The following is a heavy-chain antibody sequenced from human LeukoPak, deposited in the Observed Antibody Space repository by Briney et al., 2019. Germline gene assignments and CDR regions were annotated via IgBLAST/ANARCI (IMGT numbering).Heavy chain of an antibody. J-gene: IGHJ5*02. CDR1: GGSISSYY. V-gene: IGHV4-59*01. CDR2: IYYSGST. Sequence: SGTLSLTCTVSGGSISSYYWSWIRQPPGKGLEWIGYIYYSGSTNYNPSLKSRVTISVDTSKNQFSLKLSSVTAADTAVYYCASGNYDIARGFDPWGQGTPVTVSS. D-gene: IGHD3-9*01. CDR3: ASGNYDIARGFDP.